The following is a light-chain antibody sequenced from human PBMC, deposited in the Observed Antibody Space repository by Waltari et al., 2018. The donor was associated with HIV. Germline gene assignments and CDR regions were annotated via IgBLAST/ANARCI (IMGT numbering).Light chain of an antibody. CDR3: CSYAGSSTHV. Sequence: QSALTQPASVSGVPGQSNTISCTGTSRDGGSNEIVTWYQKHPDKAPKLMSYEVSKRPSGVSNRFSGSKSGNTASLTISGLQAEDEADYYCCSYAGSSTHVFGGGTKVTVL. V-gene: IGLV2-23*02. CDR2: EVS. CDR1: SRDGGSNEI. J-gene: IGLJ1*01.